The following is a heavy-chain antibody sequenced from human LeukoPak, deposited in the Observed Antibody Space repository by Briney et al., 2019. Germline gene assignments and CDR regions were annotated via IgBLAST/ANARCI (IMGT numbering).Heavy chain of an antibody. Sequence: SETLSLTCTVSGNSFGDYYWSWIRQPAGKGLEWIGRIYTSGSTTYNPSLKSRVTMSVDTSKNQFSLKLSSVTAADTAVYYCARSHGSGSYYNLNDYWGQGALVTVSS. CDR3: ARSHGSGSYYNLNDY. D-gene: IGHD3-10*01. CDR2: IYTSGST. CDR1: GNSFGDYY. J-gene: IGHJ4*02. V-gene: IGHV4-4*07.